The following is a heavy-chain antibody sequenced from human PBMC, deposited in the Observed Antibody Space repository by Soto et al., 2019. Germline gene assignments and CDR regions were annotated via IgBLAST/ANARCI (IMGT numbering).Heavy chain of an antibody. J-gene: IGHJ4*02. CDR2: TYPGDSDT. V-gene: IGHV5-51*01. D-gene: IGHD6-6*01. CDR3: ARQGPYSSSVFDY. Sequence: PGESLKISGKGSGYSFTSYWIGWVRQMPGKGLEWMGITYPGDSDTRYSPSFQGQVTISADKSISTAYLQWSSLKASDTAMYYCARQGPYSSSVFDYWGQGTLVTVSS. CDR1: GYSFTSYW.